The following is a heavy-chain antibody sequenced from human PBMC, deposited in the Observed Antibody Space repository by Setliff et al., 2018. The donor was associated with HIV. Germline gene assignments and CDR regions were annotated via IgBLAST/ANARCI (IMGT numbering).Heavy chain of an antibody. D-gene: IGHD6-19*01. CDR1: GGSISNYY. V-gene: IGHV4-39*01. CDR3: ARLRQWLAFFDS. J-gene: IGHJ4*02. CDR2: ISYTGIT. Sequence: SETLSLTCTVSGGSISNYYWGWIRQPPGKGLEWIGSISYTGITNYNPSLKSRVTISVDTSQNQFSLKLTSVTAADTAVYYCARLRQWLAFFDSWGQGTLVTVSS.